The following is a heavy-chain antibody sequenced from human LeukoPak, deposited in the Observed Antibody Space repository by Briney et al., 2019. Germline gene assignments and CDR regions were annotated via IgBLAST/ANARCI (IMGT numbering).Heavy chain of an antibody. V-gene: IGHV4-4*07. Sequence: SETLSLTCTVSGGSTSSYYWSWIRQPAGKGLEWIGRIYTSGSTNYNPSLKSRVTMSVDTSKNQFSLKLSSVTAADTAVYYCARAPVVAARRTIYYYYGMDVWGQGTTVTVSS. CDR1: GGSTSSYY. CDR3: ARAPVVAARRTIYYYYGMDV. J-gene: IGHJ6*02. CDR2: IYTSGST. D-gene: IGHD2-15*01.